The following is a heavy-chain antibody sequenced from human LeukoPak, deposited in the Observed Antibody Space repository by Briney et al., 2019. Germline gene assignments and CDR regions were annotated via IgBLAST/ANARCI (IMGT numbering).Heavy chain of an antibody. J-gene: IGHJ5*02. CDR2: ISAYNGNT. CDR3: ARSHGGYCSGGSCYYWFDP. CDR1: GYTFTSYG. D-gene: IGHD2-15*01. V-gene: IGHV1-18*01. Sequence: AASVKVSCKASGYTFTSYGISWVRQAPGQGLEWMGWISAYNGNTNYAQKLQGRVTMTTDTSTSTAYMELRNLRSDDTAVYYCARSHGGYCSGGSCYYWFDPWGQGTLVTVSS.